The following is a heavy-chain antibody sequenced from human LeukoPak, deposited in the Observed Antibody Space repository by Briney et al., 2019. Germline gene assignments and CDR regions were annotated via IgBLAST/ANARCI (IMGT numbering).Heavy chain of an antibody. J-gene: IGHJ4*02. V-gene: IGHV3-66*01. CDR3: ARDGSNFYFDY. Sequence: PGGSLRLSCAASGFIVSGNHMNWIRQTPGKGLEWVSIIYINAGTTHYADSVKGRFIISRNNSENTVYLQMNNLTADDSAVYYCARDGSNFYFDYWGQGALVTVSS. CDR1: GFIVSGNH. D-gene: IGHD5-24*01. CDR2: IYINAGTT.